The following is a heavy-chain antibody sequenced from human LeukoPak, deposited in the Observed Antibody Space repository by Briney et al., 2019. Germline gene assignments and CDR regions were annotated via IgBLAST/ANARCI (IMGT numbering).Heavy chain of an antibody. CDR2: IYYTGNT. Sequence: SETLSLTCTVSGASISRFSCAWIRQPPGKGLEWIGYIYYTGNTNYNPSLKSRVTISVDTSKNQFSLKLSSVTAADTAVYYCARFDSLYGMDVWGQGTTVTVSS. CDR3: ARFDSLYGMDV. D-gene: IGHD2-21*01. J-gene: IGHJ6*02. V-gene: IGHV4-59*01. CDR1: GASISRFS.